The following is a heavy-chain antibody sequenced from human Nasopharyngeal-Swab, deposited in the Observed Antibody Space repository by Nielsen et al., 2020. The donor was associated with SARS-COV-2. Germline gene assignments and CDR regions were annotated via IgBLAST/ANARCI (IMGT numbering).Heavy chain of an antibody. J-gene: IGHJ3*02. CDR2: ISAYNGNT. V-gene: IGHV1-18*01. Sequence: WVRQAPGQGLEWMGRISAYNGNTNYAQKLQGRVTMTTDTSTSTAYMELRSLRSDDTAVYYCARVERSQQLVLGAFDIWGQGTMVTVSS. D-gene: IGHD6-13*01. CDR3: ARVERSQQLVLGAFDI.